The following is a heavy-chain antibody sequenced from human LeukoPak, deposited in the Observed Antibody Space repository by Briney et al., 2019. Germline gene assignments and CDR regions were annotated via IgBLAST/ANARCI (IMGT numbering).Heavy chain of an antibody. CDR2: IYYSGST. CDR1: GGSISSSSYY. V-gene: IGHV4-39*01. CDR3: ARHEYSGSYFDY. Sequence: PSESLSLTCTVSGGSISSSSYYWGWIRQPPGKGLEWIGSIYYSGSTYHNPSLKRRVTISVDTSKNVFSLKLSSVTAADTAVYYCARHEYSGSYFDYWGQRPVVPVSS. J-gene: IGHJ4*02. D-gene: IGHD1-26*01.